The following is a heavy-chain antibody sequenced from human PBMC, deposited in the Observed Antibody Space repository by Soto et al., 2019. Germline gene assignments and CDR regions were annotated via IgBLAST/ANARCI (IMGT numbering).Heavy chain of an antibody. J-gene: IGHJ5*02. D-gene: IGHD1-1*01. CDR3: ASSFITGNWFDP. V-gene: IGHV4-59*01. CDR2: IYYSGST. CDR1: GGSISSYY. Sequence: SETLSLTCTVSGGSISSYYWSWIRQPPGKGLERIGYIYYSGSTNYNPSLKSRVTISVDTSKNQFSLKLSSVTAADTAVYYCASSFITGNWFDPWGQGTLVTVSS.